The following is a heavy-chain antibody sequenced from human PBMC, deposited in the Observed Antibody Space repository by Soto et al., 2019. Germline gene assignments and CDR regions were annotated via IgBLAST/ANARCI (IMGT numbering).Heavy chain of an antibody. CDR1: GGSISSGGYY. V-gene: IGHV4-31*01. CDR3: ARGDQHGDSIGAFDI. D-gene: IGHD4-17*01. Sequence: QVQLQESGPGLVKPSQTLSLTCTVSGGSISSGGYYWSWIRQHPGKGLEWIGYIYYSGSTYYNPSLKSLVTISVDTSKTQFSLKLSSVTAADTAVYYCARGDQHGDSIGAFDIWGQGTMVTVSS. CDR2: IYYSGST. J-gene: IGHJ3*02.